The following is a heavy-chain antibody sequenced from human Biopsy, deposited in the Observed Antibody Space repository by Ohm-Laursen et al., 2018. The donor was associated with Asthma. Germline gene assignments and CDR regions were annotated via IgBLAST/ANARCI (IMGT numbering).Heavy chain of an antibody. J-gene: IGHJ6*02. V-gene: IGHV3-11*01. CDR3: ARVFESSEGGPFYHCGLDV. D-gene: IGHD6-25*01. Sequence: SLRLSCAASGFSFSDYYMTWMRQAPGNGLEWVSSISSSGSTTYPAESVKGRFTISRDNAQKSLFLQMGSLRAEDTAIYYCARVFESSEGGPFYHCGLDVWGQGTTVAVSS. CDR2: ISSSGSTT. CDR1: GFSFSDYY.